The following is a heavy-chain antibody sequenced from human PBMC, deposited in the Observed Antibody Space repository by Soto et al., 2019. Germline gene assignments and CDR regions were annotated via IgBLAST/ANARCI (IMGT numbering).Heavy chain of an antibody. D-gene: IGHD6-13*01. CDR2: VNAGNGNT. V-gene: IGHV1-3*01. CDR3: TRHEGGAAADRPLDY. CDR1: GYTFTSYA. Sequence: GASVKVSCKASGYTFTSYAMHWVRQAPGQRLEWMGWVNAGNGNTKYSQKFQGRVTITRDTSASTAYMELSSLRSEDTAVYYCTRHEGGAAADRPLDYWGQGTLVTVSS. J-gene: IGHJ4*02.